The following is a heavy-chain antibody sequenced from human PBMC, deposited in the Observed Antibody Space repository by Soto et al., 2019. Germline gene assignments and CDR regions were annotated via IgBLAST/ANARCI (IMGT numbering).Heavy chain of an antibody. V-gene: IGHV3-33*01. Sequence: PGGSLRLSCAAYGFSFSDFGMHWVRQAPGKGLEWVAVIWYDGSNKYSADSVKGRFTISRDNFKRTLYLQMNSLRAEDTAVYFCARGRYCNGGSCSTDHWGQGTLVTVSS. CDR2: IWYDGSNK. D-gene: IGHD2-15*01. CDR3: ARGRYCNGGSCSTDH. J-gene: IGHJ5*02. CDR1: GFSFSDFG.